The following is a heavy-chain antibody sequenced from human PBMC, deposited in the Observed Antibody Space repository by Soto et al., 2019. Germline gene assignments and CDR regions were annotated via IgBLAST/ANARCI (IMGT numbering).Heavy chain of an antibody. CDR1: GGSISSSNW. CDR3: AREAPRGYGMDV. J-gene: IGHJ6*02. V-gene: IGHV4-4*02. D-gene: IGHD3-10*01. CDR2: VYHSWST. Sequence: PSETLSLTCTVSGGSISSSNWWSWVRQPPGKGLEWIGEVYHSWSTNYNPSLKSRVTISVDKSKNQFSLQLSSVTAADTAVYYCAREAPRGYGMDVWGQGTTVTVSS.